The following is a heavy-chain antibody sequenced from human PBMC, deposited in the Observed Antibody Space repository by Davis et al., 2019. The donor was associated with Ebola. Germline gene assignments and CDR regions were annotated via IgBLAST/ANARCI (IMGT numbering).Heavy chain of an antibody. D-gene: IGHD3-9*01. V-gene: IGHV1-46*01. CDR1: GYTFTRYY. CDR3: ARVYTIFGGMDV. CDR2: LNPGGTGT. J-gene: IGHJ6*02. Sequence: ASVKVSCKASGYTFTRYYIHWVRQAPGQGLEWMGVLNPGGTGTNYAQKFQGRVTMTRDTSTSTVYMELSSLRSEDTAVYYCARVYTIFGGMDVWGQGTTVTVSS.